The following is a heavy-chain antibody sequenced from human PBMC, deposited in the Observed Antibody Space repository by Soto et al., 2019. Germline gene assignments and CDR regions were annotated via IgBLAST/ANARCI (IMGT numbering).Heavy chain of an antibody. D-gene: IGHD3-10*01. CDR3: AREGIDYGFLDY. Sequence: SETLSLTCTVSGGSISSGDYYWSWIRQPPGKGLEWIGYIYYSGSTYYNPSLKSLVTISVDTSKNQFSLKLSSVTAADTAVYYCAREGIDYGFLDYWGQGTLVTVSS. CDR1: GGSISSGDYY. J-gene: IGHJ4*02. V-gene: IGHV4-30-4*01. CDR2: IYYSGST.